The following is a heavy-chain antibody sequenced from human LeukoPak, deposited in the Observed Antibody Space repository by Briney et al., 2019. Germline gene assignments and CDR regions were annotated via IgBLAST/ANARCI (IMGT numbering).Heavy chain of an antibody. J-gene: IGHJ4*02. Sequence: AGGSLRLSCAASGFTFSSYAMSWVRQAPGKGLEWVSAISGSGGSTYYADSVKGRFTISRDNSKNTLYLQMNSLRAEDTAVYYCAREIRITIFGVVIKYFDYWGQGTLVTVSS. D-gene: IGHD3-3*01. CDR2: ISGSGGST. CDR3: AREIRITIFGVVIKYFDY. CDR1: GFTFSSYA. V-gene: IGHV3-23*01.